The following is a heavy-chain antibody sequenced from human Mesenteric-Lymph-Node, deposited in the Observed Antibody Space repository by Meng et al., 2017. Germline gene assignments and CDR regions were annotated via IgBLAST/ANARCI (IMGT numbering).Heavy chain of an antibody. CDR2: IHSSGST. CDR3: ARTNYGDYNWFDP. D-gene: IGHD4-17*01. J-gene: IGHJ5*02. CDR1: GGSISSGGYY. V-gene: IGHV4-31*03. Sequence: QVRLHESGPGLVKPSETLSLTCTVSGGSISSGGYYWSWIRQHPGKGLEWIGYIHSSGSTYYNPSLRSRVAISIDTSKNQFSLKLTSVTAADTAVYFCARTNYGDYNWFDPWGQGTLVTVSS.